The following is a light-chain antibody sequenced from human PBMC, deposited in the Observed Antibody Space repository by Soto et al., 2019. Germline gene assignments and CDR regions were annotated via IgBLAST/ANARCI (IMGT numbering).Light chain of an antibody. CDR3: QQYSSYPLT. V-gene: IGKV1-5*01. J-gene: IGKJ4*01. CDR2: DAA. CDR1: QAISGY. Sequence: DIQMTQSPSTLSASVADRVTIACRASQAISGYLAWHQRKPGKAPKLLIYDAANLQTGVSSRFSGSGSGTEFTLTINSLQPDDFATYYCQQYSSYPLTFGGGTKVEIK.